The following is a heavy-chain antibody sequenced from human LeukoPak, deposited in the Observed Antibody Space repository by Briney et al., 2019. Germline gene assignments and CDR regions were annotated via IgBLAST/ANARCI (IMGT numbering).Heavy chain of an antibody. CDR3: AKPDYYDSSGYYLRFFDL. CDR2: ISYDGSNK. D-gene: IGHD3-22*01. J-gene: IGHJ4*02. V-gene: IGHV3-30*18. CDR1: GFTFSSYG. Sequence: GGSLRLSCAASGFTFSSYGMHWVRQAPGKGLEWVAVISYDGSNKYYADSVKGRFSISRDNSKSTRYLQMSSLRAEDTAVYYCAKPDYYDSSGYYLRFFDLWGQGTLVSVSS.